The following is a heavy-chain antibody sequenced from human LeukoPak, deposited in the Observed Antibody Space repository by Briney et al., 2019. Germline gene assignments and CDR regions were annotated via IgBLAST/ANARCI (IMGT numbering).Heavy chain of an antibody. J-gene: IGHJ4*02. D-gene: IGHD3-3*01. V-gene: IGHV4-4*07. CDR2: IYTSGST. CDR1: GGSISSYY. CDR3: ARVPYDFWSGSFFDY. Sequence: SETLSLTCTVSGGSISSYYWSWIRQPAGKGLEWIGRIYTSGSTNYNPSLKSRVTMSVDTSKNQFSLKLSSVTAADTAVYHCARVPYDFWSGSFFDYWGQGTLVTVSP.